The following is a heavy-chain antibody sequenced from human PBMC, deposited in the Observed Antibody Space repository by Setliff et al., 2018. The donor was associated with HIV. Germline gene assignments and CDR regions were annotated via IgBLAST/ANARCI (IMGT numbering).Heavy chain of an antibody. D-gene: IGHD3-22*01. V-gene: IGHV1-18*01. J-gene: IGHJ4*02. CDR3: ARAYYHDSSGYQGFDY. CDR2: ISAYNLNT. CDR1: GYTFSRYG. Sequence: ASVKVSCKTSGYTFSRYGFSWVRQAPGQGLEWMGWISAYNLNTNYAQKFQGRVTMTTDTSASTGYMELRSLRSDDTAVYYCARAYYHDSSGYQGFDYWGQGTLFTVSS.